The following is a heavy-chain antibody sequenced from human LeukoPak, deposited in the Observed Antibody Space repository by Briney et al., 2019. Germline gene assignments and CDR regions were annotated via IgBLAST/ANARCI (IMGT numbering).Heavy chain of an antibody. Sequence: ASVKVSCKASGYTFTGYYMHWVRQAPGQGLEWMGWINPNSGGTNYAQKFQGWVTMTRDTSISTAYMELSRLRSDDTAVYYCARASRRRTPAGMVDYWGQGTLVTVSS. CDR1: GYTFTGYY. J-gene: IGHJ4*02. D-gene: IGHD6-19*01. V-gene: IGHV1-2*04. CDR3: ARASRRRTPAGMVDY. CDR2: INPNSGGT.